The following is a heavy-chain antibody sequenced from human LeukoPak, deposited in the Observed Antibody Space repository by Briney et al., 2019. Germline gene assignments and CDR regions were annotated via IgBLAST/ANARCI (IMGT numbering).Heavy chain of an antibody. CDR3: ARDRSTAAHEY. CDR1: GYTFTSYG. V-gene: IGHV1-18*01. Sequence: ASVKLSCKASGYTFTSYGTSWVRQAPGQGPEWMGWISGYNGNTNYAQKFQGRVTMTTDTSTSTAYMEVRALRSDDTAIYYCARDRSTAAHEYWGQGTLVTVSS. J-gene: IGHJ4*02. D-gene: IGHD2-2*01. CDR2: ISGYNGNT.